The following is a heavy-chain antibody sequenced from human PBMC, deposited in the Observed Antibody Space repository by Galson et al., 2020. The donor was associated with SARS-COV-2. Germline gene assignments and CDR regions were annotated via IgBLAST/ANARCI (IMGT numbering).Heavy chain of an antibody. J-gene: IGHJ4*02. CDR2: IFFDGSDK. CDR1: GFTFSSHA. CDR3: ARDGQTSSGWAFDY. V-gene: IGHV3-33*01. Sequence: GGSLRLSCAASGFTFSSHAMHCVRQSPGKGLEWVAQIFFDGSDKYYGDSVKCRFTISRYSSKNTVYLQMNNLGADDTAVYYCARDGQTSSGWAFDYWCQGTLVTVSS. D-gene: IGHD6-19*01.